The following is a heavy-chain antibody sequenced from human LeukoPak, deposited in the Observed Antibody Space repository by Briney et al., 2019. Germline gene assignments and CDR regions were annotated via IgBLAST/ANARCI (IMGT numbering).Heavy chain of an antibody. CDR2: IYYSGST. CDR1: GGSISSSSYY. D-gene: IGHD3-9*01. CDR3: ACYFDWPGGWFDP. J-gene: IGHJ5*02. Sequence: SETLSLTCTVSGGSISSSSYYWGWTRQPPGKGLEWIGSIYYSGSTYYNPSLKSRVTISVDTSKNQFSLKLSSVTAADTAVYYCACYFDWPGGWFDPWGQGTLVTVSS. V-gene: IGHV4-39*01.